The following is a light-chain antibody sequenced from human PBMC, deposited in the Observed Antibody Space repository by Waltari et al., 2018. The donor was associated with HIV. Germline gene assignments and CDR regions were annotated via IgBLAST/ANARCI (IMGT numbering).Light chain of an antibody. J-gene: IGLJ2*01. V-gene: IGLV3-19*01. Sequence: SSELTQDPAVSVALGQTVRITCQGDSLRSYYASWYQQKPGQAPVLVIYGKNNRPSGIPDRFSGSSSGNTASLTITGAQAEDEADYYCNSRDSSGNHLMVFGGGTKVTVL. CDR2: GKN. CDR1: SLRSYY. CDR3: NSRDSSGNHLMV.